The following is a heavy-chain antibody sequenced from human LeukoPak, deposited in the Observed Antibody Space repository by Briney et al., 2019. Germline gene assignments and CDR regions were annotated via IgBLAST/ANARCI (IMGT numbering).Heavy chain of an antibody. D-gene: IGHD4-23*01. Sequence: ASVKVSCKASGYTFTSYAMHWGRQAPGQRLEWMGWINAGDGNTKYSQKFQGRVTITRDTSASTAYMELSSLRSEDTAVYYCARSRVTTVVIDYWGQGTLVTVST. CDR2: INAGDGNT. CDR3: ARSRVTTVVIDY. CDR1: GYTFTSYA. V-gene: IGHV1-3*01. J-gene: IGHJ4*02.